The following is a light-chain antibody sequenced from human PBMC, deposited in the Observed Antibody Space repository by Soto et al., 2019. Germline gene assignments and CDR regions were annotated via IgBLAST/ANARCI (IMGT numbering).Light chain of an antibody. CDR2: GAS. Sequence: EIVLTQSPDTLSLSPGERATLFCKASQSVGIRSLAWYQQKPGQAPRLVISGASRRATGLPERFSGSGSGTDFTLTISSLEPADVAVYYCQQYANSPLTFGGGTKVEV. J-gene: IGKJ4*01. CDR3: QQYANSPLT. V-gene: IGKV3-20*01. CDR1: QSVGIRS.